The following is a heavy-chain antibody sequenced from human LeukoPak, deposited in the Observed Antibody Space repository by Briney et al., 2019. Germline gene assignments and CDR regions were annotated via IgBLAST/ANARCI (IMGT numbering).Heavy chain of an antibody. D-gene: IGHD5-24*01. CDR1: GFTFSRDS. J-gene: IGHJ4*02. Sequence: GGSLRLSCAASGFTFSRDSMLWVRQSPGKGLVWLSRINPDGSSTNYADSVKGRFTISRDNAKNTLFLQMNSLRDEDTAVYYCASDVGYKFDYWGQGTLVTFSS. CDR2: INPDGSST. CDR3: ASDVGYKFDY. V-gene: IGHV3-74*01.